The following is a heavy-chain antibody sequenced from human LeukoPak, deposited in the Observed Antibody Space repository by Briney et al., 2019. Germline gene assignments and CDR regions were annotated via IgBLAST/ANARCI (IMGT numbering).Heavy chain of an antibody. D-gene: IGHD6-19*01. CDR1: GGSISSYY. CDR3: ARVAVAGTPYLYYFDY. J-gene: IGHJ4*02. Sequence: SETLSLTCTVSGGSISSYYWSWIRQPPGKGLEWIGYIYYSGSTNYNPSLKSRVTISVDTSKNQFSLKLSSVTAADTAVYYCARVAVAGTPYLYYFDYWGQGTLFTVSS. V-gene: IGHV4-59*08. CDR2: IYYSGST.